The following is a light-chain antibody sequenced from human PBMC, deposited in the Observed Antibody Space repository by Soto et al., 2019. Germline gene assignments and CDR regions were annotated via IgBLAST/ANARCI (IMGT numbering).Light chain of an antibody. CDR3: QQSYSTPYT. CDR1: QSISNY. V-gene: IGKV1-39*01. CDR2: GAS. J-gene: IGKJ2*01. Sequence: DIQMTQSPSSLSASVGDRVTITCRASQSISNYLNWYQQKPGKAPKLLIYGASSLQSGVPSRFSGSGSGTDFTLTISSLQPEDFATYYCQQSYSTPYTFGQGTKREIK.